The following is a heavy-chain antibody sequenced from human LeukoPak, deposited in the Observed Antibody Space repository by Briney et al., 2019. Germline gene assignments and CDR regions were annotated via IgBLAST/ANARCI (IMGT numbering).Heavy chain of an antibody. V-gene: IGHV3-7*01. CDR1: GVTFSNYW. D-gene: IGHD4-11*01. J-gene: IGHJ4*02. Sequence: GGSLTLSCAASGVTFSNYWMTWVRQGPGEGLEWLANINLDGSETPFVDSGEGRFTISRHKAKNSLSLQMSGLRVEDTAVYYCARGYSDWLRWGQGTQVTVSS. CDR2: INLDGSET. CDR3: ARGYSDWLR.